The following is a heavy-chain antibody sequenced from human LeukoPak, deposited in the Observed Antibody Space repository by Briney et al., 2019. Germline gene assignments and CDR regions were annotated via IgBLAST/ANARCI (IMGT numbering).Heavy chain of an antibody. D-gene: IGHD3-22*01. CDR1: GYTFTGYY. Sequence: APVKVSCKASGYTFTGYYMHWVRQAPGQGLEWMGRINPNSGGTNYAQKFQGRVTMTRDTSISTAYMELSRLRSDDTAVYYCARVVADYYDSSGYYYLNNWFDPWGQGTLVTVSS. J-gene: IGHJ5*02. V-gene: IGHV1-2*06. CDR3: ARVVADYYDSSGYYYLNNWFDP. CDR2: INPNSGGT.